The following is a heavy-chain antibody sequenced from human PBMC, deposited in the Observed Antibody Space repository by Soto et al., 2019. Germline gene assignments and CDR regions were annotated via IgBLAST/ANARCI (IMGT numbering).Heavy chain of an antibody. CDR1: GGSIRSVRYY. J-gene: IGHJ4*02. V-gene: IGHV4-31*03. CDR3: ARSYYNSYVYGY. CDR2: IFYSCST. D-gene: IGHD4-4*01. Sequence: QVQLQESGPGLVKPSQTLSLTCTVSGGSIRSVRYYWSWIRQHPGTGPEWIGNIFYSCSTYYNPSLKSRVTISIDTSKKQCPLNLSSVTAADTAVYFCARSYYNSYVYGYGGQGTLVTVSS.